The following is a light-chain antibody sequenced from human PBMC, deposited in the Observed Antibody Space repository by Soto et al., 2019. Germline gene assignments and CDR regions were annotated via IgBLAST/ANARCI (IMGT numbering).Light chain of an antibody. CDR3: CSYTGGSSWV. Sequence: QSVLTQPASVSGSPGQSITISCTGTSSDVGGYNYVSWYQQYPGKAPKLMIYEVSNRPSGVSNRFSGSKSGNTASLTISGLQAEDEADYYCCSYTGGSSWVFGGGTKLTVL. V-gene: IGLV2-14*01. CDR2: EVS. J-gene: IGLJ3*02. CDR1: SSDVGGYNY.